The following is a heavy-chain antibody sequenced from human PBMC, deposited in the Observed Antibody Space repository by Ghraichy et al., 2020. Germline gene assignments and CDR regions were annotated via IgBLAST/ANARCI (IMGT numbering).Heavy chain of an antibody. CDR1: GFSISSGHY. D-gene: IGHD3-10*01. Sequence: SETLSLTCNVSGFSISSGHYWGWIRQPPGKGLEWIASIHHSGKTYYNPSLQSRLTITVDTSKNYFSLRMTSVTAADTAVYYCAAQQYYYGSGASGDYNDYWGQGTRVTVSS. V-gene: IGHV4-38-2*02. CDR3: AAQQYYYGSGASGDYNDY. CDR2: IHHSGKT. J-gene: IGHJ4*02.